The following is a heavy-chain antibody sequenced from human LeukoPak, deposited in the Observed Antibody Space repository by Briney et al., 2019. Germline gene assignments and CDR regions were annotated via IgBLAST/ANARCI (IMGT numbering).Heavy chain of an antibody. CDR3: ARRVADPRSFAY. V-gene: IGHV2-70*11. CDR2: IDWDDDK. CDR1: VFSLSTSGMC. Sequence: EPGPALVKPTQTLTLTCTFSVFSLSTSGMCVSWIRQPPGKALEWLARIDWDDDKYYSTSLKTRLTNSKDTSKNQVVLTMTNIDPVDTATYYCARRVADPRSFAYWGQGTLVTVSS. D-gene: IGHD6-19*01. J-gene: IGHJ4*02.